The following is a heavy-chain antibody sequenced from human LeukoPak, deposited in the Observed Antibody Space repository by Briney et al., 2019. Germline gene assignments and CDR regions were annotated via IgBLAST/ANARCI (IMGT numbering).Heavy chain of an antibody. Sequence: GGSLRLSCAASGFTFSSYEMNWVRQAPGKGLEWVSYISSSGSTIYYADSLKGRFTISRDNAKNSLYLQMNSLRAEDTAVYFCTKDRSGRETGNQRDDYWGQGTLVTVSS. CDR1: GFTFSSYE. CDR3: TKDRSGRETGNQRDDY. CDR2: ISSSGSTI. D-gene: IGHD1-14*01. J-gene: IGHJ4*02. V-gene: IGHV3-48*03.